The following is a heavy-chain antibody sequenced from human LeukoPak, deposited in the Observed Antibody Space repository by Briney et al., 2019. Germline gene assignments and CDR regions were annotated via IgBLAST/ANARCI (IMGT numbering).Heavy chain of an antibody. D-gene: IGHD1-26*01. CDR1: GFTVSSYD. Sequence: GGSLRLSCSASGFTVSSYDMHWVRQAPGKGLEHVSAIGTSGGSTYYADSVKGRFTISRDISKNTLYLQMSSLRVEDTAVYYCVEAQWELLGWGQGTLVTVSS. CDR3: VEAQWELLG. J-gene: IGHJ4*02. V-gene: IGHV3-64D*06. CDR2: IGTSGGST.